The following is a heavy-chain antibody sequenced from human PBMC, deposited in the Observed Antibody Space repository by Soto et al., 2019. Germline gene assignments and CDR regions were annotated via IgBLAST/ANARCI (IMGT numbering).Heavy chain of an antibody. CDR1: GFTVSNNY. V-gene: IGHV3-53*01. Sequence: PGGSLRLSCAASGFTVSNNYMSWVRQAPGKGLEWVSVIFSTGNTYYADSVKGRFTISRDNSKNTVYLQMNSLRVEDTAVYYCARDYSSGWSGDFDYWGQGTLVTVSS. CDR2: IFSTGNT. D-gene: IGHD6-19*01. J-gene: IGHJ4*02. CDR3: ARDYSSGWSGDFDY.